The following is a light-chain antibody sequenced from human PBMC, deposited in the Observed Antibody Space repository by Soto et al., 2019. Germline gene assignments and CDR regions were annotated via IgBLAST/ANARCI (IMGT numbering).Light chain of an antibody. CDR3: MQALQTPLT. J-gene: IGKJ4*01. Sequence: DIVMPQSPLSLPFTPGEPASISCRSSQSLLHSNGYNYFDWYLQKPGQSPQLLIYLGSNRASGVPDRFSGSGSGTDFTLKISRVEAADVGVYYCMQALQTPLTFGGGTKVEIK. CDR1: QSLLHSNGYNY. CDR2: LGS. V-gene: IGKV2-28*01.